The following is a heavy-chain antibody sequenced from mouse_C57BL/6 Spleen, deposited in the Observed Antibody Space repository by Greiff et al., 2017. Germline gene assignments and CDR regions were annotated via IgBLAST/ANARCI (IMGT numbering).Heavy chain of an antibody. CDR1: GFSLTSYG. D-gene: IGHD2-4*01. J-gene: IGHJ4*01. CDR3: ATYDYDEGFAMGY. Sequence: VQLQQSGPGLVQPSQSLSITCTASGFSLTSYGVHWVRQSPGKGLEWLGVIWSGGSTDYNAAFMSRLSITKDNSKSQVFFKMNSLQADDTAIYYCATYDYDEGFAMGYWGQGTSVTVSS. CDR2: IWSGGST. V-gene: IGHV2-5*01.